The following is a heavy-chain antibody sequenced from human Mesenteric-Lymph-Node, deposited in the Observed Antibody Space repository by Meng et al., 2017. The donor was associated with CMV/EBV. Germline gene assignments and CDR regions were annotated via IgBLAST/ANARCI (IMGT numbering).Heavy chain of an antibody. Sequence: SVKVSCKASGYTFTGYYMHWVRQAPGQGLEWMGWINPNSGGTNYAQKFQGRVTMTRDTSISTAYMELSRLRSDDTAVYYCARIAPIVVVPAAIGYWGQGTLVTVSS. D-gene: IGHD2-2*01. J-gene: IGHJ4*02. CDR3: ARIAPIVVVPAAIGY. CDR1: GYTFTGYY. CDR2: INPNSGGT. V-gene: IGHV1-2*02.